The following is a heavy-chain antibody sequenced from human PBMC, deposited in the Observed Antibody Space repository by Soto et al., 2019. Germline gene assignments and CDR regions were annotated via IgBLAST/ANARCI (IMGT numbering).Heavy chain of an antibody. CDR3: ARDRGYYGSSGYYYFGAFDI. J-gene: IGHJ3*02. CDR1: GYTFSSSW. Sequence: EVQLVESGGGLVQPGGSLRLSCAASGYTFSSSWMHWVRQAPGKGLVWVSRINPDGSNTRNADSVEGRFTISRDNAKNTLYLQMNSLRAEDTAVYYCARDRGYYGSSGYYYFGAFDIWGQGTMVTVSS. CDR2: INPDGSNT. V-gene: IGHV3-74*01. D-gene: IGHD3-22*01.